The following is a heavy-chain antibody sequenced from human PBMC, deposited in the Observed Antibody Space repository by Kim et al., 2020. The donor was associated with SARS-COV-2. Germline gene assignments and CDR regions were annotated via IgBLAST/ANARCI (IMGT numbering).Heavy chain of an antibody. CDR1: GYTFTSYA. CDR3: ARPHYYGSGSYLPDY. CDR2: INAGNGNT. J-gene: IGHJ4*02. D-gene: IGHD3-10*01. V-gene: IGHV1-3*01. Sequence: ASVKVSCKASGYTFTSYAMHWVRQAPGQRLEWMGWINAGNGNTKYSQKFQGRVTITRDTSASTAYMELSSLRSEDTAVYYCARPHYYGSGSYLPDYWGQGTLVTVSS.